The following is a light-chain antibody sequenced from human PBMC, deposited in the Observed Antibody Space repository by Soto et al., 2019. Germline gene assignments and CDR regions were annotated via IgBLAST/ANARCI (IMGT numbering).Light chain of an antibody. J-gene: IGKJ5*01. CDR3: QQYNNWPIT. V-gene: IGKV3-15*01. CDR1: QTIGDN. Sequence: EIVLTQSPDTLSLSPGERGTLSCRASQTIGDNDLAWYQQKPGQAPRLLIYGASSRATGIPARFSGSGSGTEFTLTISSLQSEDFAVYYCQQYNNWPITFGQGTRLEIK. CDR2: GAS.